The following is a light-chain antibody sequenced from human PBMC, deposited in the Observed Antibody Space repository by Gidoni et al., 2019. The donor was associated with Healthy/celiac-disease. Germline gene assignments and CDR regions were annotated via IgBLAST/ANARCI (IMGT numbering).Light chain of an antibody. Sequence: QSALTQPASVSWSPGQSITISSTGTSSDVGGYNYVSWYQQHPGKAPKRMIYDVSKRPSGVSNRFSGSKSGNTASLTISGLQAEDEADYYCSSYTSSSTLVFGGGTKLTVL. CDR1: SSDVGGYNY. V-gene: IGLV2-14*01. CDR2: DVS. J-gene: IGLJ3*02. CDR3: SSYTSSSTLV.